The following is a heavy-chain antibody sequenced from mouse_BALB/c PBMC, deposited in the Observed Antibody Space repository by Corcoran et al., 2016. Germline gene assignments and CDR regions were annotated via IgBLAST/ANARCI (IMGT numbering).Heavy chain of an antibody. CDR1: GYSFTGYY. CDR2: INPYNGAT. CDR3: AREGDYPFAY. J-gene: IGHJ3*01. D-gene: IGHD2-4*01. V-gene: IGHV1-26*01. Sequence: EVQLQQSGPELVKPGASVKISCKASGYSFTGYYMHWVKQSHVKSLEWIGHINPYNGATSYNQNFKDKASLTVDKSSSTAYMELHSLTSEDSAVYYCAREGDYPFAYWGQGTLVTVSA.